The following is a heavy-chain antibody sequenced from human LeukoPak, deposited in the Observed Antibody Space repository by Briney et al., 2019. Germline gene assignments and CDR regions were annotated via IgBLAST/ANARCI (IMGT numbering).Heavy chain of an antibody. CDR3: AKPISGGLAVTADWFAP. V-gene: IGHV3-23*01. CDR2: INANSGTR. Sequence: GGSLRLSCEASGFAFSFFVMSWLRQAPGKGLEWVSTINANSGTRSYAASVRGRFTISRDNSKNTLYLQLNTLRADDTAVYYCAKPISGGLAVTADWFAPWGQGTLVVVSS. J-gene: IGHJ5*01. D-gene: IGHD6-19*01. CDR1: GFAFSFFV.